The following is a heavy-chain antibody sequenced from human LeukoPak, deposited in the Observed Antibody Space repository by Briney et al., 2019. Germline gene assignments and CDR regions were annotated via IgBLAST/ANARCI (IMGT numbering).Heavy chain of an antibody. CDR3: ARVPRYCSSTSCPPDAFDI. D-gene: IGHD2-2*01. CDR1: GFTFSSYS. V-gene: IGHV3-48*01. CDR2: ISSSSSTI. Sequence: PGGSLRLSCAASGFTFSSYSMNWVRQAPGKGLEWVSYISSSSSTIYYADSVKGRFTISRDNAKNSLYLQMNSPRAEDTAVYYCARVPRYCSSTSCPPDAFDIWGQGTMVTVSS. J-gene: IGHJ3*02.